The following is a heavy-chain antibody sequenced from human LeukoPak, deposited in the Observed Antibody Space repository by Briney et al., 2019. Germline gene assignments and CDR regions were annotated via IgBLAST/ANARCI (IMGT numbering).Heavy chain of an antibody. J-gene: IGHJ4*02. V-gene: IGHV3-23*01. CDR1: GFTSSDYT. CDR2: ISVSDDST. Sequence: GGSLRLSCAASGFTSSDYTMNWVRQSPGKELEWVSGISVSDDSTYYADSVKGRFTISRDKSNNMLHLQMNSLRAEDTAVYYCARDRYCVSTNCPYDCWGQGTPVTVSS. D-gene: IGHD2-2*01. CDR3: ARDRYCVSTNCPYDC.